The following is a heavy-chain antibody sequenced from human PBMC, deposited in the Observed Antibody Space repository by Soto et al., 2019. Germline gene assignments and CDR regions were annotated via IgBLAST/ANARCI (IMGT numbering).Heavy chain of an antibody. Sequence: SGPTLVNPTETLTLTCTVSGFSLSNARTGVSWIRQPPGKALEWLAHIFSNDEKSYSTSLKSRLTISKDPSKSQVVLTMTNMDPVDTATYYCARTVDTAMGLFDYWGQGTLVTVSS. D-gene: IGHD5-18*01. CDR3: ARTVDTAMGLFDY. CDR2: IFSNDEK. V-gene: IGHV2-26*01. J-gene: IGHJ4*02. CDR1: GFSLSNARTG.